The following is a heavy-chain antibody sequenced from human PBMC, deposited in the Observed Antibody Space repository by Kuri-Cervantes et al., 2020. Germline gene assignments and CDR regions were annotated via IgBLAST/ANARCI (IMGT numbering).Heavy chain of an antibody. D-gene: IGHD2-21*01. Sequence: GESLKISCEASGFTFSNYGMHWVRQAPDKGLEWVAVIWFDGGEKHYVDSVKDRFTISRDNSKNMVYLQMDGLRVEDTALYYCARIRGGSNPNCGGDCYRPNYFYMDVWGKGTTVTVSS. CDR1: GFTFSNYG. CDR3: ARIRGGSNPNCGGDCYRPNYFYMDV. J-gene: IGHJ6*03. V-gene: IGHV3-33*01. CDR2: IWFDGGEK.